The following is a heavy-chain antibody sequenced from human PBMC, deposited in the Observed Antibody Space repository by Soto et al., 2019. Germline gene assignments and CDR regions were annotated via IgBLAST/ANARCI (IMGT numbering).Heavy chain of an antibody. J-gene: IGHJ6*02. CDR2: IYASGST. Sequence: QVQLQESGPGLVKPSETLSLTCTVSGGSISSYYWSWIRQPAGKGLELIGRIYASGSTNYSPSLKSRVTMSVETSKHQFALQLSSVIAADTAVYYCARDYYGSASYDNYYYYGMEVWGQGTTVTVSS. D-gene: IGHD3-10*01. CDR3: ARDYYGSASYDNYYYYGMEV. CDR1: GGSISSYY. V-gene: IGHV4-4*07.